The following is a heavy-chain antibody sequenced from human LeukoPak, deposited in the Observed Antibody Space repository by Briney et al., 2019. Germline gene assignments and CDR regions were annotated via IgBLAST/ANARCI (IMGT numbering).Heavy chain of an antibody. J-gene: IGHJ4*02. D-gene: IGHD3-3*01. V-gene: IGHV3-30*04. CDR3: ARGTEGSYYDFWSGYYYYFDY. Sequence: GGSLRLSCAASGFTFSSYAMHWVRQAPGKGLEWVAVISYDGSNKYYADSVKGRFTNSRDNSKNTLYLQMNSLRAEDTAVYYCARGTEGSYYDFWSGYYYYFDYWGQGTLVTVSS. CDR1: GFTFSSYA. CDR2: ISYDGSNK.